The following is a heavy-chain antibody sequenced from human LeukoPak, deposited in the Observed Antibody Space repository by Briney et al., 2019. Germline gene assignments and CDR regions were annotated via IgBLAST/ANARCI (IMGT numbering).Heavy chain of an antibody. Sequence: ASVKVSCKASGYTFTSYDINWVRQATGQGLEWMGWMNPNSGNTGYAQKFQGRVTMTRNTSISTAYMELSSLRSEDTAVYYCAKVRITFGGVIAHDAFDIWGQGTMVTVSS. V-gene: IGHV1-8*01. CDR1: GYTFTSYD. CDR2: MNPNSGNT. D-gene: IGHD3-16*02. CDR3: AKVRITFGGVIAHDAFDI. J-gene: IGHJ3*02.